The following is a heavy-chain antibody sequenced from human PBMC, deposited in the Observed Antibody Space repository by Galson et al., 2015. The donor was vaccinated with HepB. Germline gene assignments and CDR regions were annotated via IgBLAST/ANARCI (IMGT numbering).Heavy chain of an antibody. CDR3: ARDPGSSSWYYGMDV. D-gene: IGHD6-13*01. CDR1: GFTFSSYS. Sequence: SLRLSCAASGFTFSSYSMNWVRQAPGKGLEWVSSISSSSYIYYADSVKGRFTISRDNAKNSLYLQMNSLRAEDTAVYYCARDPGSSSWYYGMDVWGQGTTVTVSS. CDR2: ISSSSYI. V-gene: IGHV3-21*01. J-gene: IGHJ6*02.